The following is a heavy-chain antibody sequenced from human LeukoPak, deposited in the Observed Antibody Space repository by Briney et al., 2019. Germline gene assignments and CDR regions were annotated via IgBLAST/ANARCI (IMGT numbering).Heavy chain of an antibody. V-gene: IGHV1-69*04. J-gene: IGHJ4*02. D-gene: IGHD3-10*01. CDR2: IIPILGIA. CDR1: GGTFSSYG. Sequence: SVKVSCKASGGTFSSYGISWVRQAPGQGLEWMGRIIPILGIANYAQKFQGRVTITADKSTSTAYMELSSLRSEDTAVYYCARSAILWFGERGDYWGQGTLVTVSS. CDR3: ARSAILWFGERGDY.